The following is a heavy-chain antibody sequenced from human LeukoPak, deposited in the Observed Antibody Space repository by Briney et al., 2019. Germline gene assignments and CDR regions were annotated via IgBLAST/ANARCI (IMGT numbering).Heavy chain of an antibody. CDR3: ARLGGSYLLQH. Sequence: PSETLSLTCTVSGGSISSHYWSWIRQPPGKGLEWIGYIYYSGSTNYNPSLKSRVTISVNTSKNQFSLKVDSVTAADTAVYYCARLGGSYLLQHWGQGTLVTVSS. D-gene: IGHD1-26*01. J-gene: IGHJ1*01. CDR2: IYYSGST. CDR1: GGSISSHY. V-gene: IGHV4-59*08.